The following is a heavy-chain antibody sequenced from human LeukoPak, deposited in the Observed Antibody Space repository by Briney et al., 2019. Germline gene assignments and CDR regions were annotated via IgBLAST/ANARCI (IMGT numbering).Heavy chain of an antibody. J-gene: IGHJ4*02. CDR3: AKDKDSGGSYTLDY. D-gene: IGHD1-26*01. CDR2: IWYGGSNK. Sequence: PGRSLKLSCAASGFTFSSYGMHWVREAPGKGREWVAVIWYGGSNKYYADSVKGRFTISRDNSKNTLYLQMNSLRAEDTAVYYCAKDKDSGGSYTLDYWGQGTLVTVSS. V-gene: IGHV3-30*18. CDR1: GFTFSSYG.